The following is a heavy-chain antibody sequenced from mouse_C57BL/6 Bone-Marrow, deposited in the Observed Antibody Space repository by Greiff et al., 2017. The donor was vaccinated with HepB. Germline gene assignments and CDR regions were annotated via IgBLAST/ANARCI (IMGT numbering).Heavy chain of an antibody. CDR1: GFTFSSYG. CDR2: ISSGGSYT. Sequence: EVQLVESGGDLVKPGGSLKLSCAASGFTFSSYGMSWVRQTPDKRLEWVATISSGGSYTYYPDSVKGRFTISRDNAKNTLYPQMSSLKSEDTAMYYCARPRDSSPLAYWGQGTLVTVSA. V-gene: IGHV5-6*01. CDR3: ARPRDSSPLAY. D-gene: IGHD3-2*02. J-gene: IGHJ3*01.